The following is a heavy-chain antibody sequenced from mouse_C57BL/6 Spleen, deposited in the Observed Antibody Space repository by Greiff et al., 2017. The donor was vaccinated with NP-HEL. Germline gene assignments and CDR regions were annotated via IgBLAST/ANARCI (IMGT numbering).Heavy chain of an antibody. CDR3: ARAGYYGSSYGAMDY. D-gene: IGHD1-1*01. CDR2: INPNNGGT. J-gene: IGHJ4*01. V-gene: IGHV1-18*01. CDR1: GYTFTDYN. Sequence: EVQLPQSGPELVKPGASVKIPCKASGYTFTDYNMDWVQQSHGKSLEWIGAINPNNGGTIYNKKFKGKATLTVDKSSSTAYMELLILTSEDTAVYYCARAGYYGSSYGAMDYWGQGTSVTVSS.